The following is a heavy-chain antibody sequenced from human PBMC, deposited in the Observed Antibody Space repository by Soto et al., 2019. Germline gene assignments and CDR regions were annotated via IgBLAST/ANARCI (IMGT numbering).Heavy chain of an antibody. CDR1: GGTFSSYA. CDR3: ARDPTERQNQVDYGY. CDR2: IIPIFGTA. Sequence: QVQLVQSGAEVKKPGSSVKVSCKASGGTFSSYAISWVRQAPGQGLEWMGGIIPIFGTANYAQKFQGRVKITADQATSTAYIELSSLRSEDTAVDYWARDPTERQNQVDYGYWGQGTLVTVSS. V-gene: IGHV1-69*01. D-gene: IGHD4-17*01. J-gene: IGHJ4*02.